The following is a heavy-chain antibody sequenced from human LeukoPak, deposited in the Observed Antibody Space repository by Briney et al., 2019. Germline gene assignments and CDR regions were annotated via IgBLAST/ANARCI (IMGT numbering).Heavy chain of an antibody. J-gene: IGHJ6*03. Sequence: GGSLRLSCAASGFTFSSYWMSWVRQAPGKGLEWVANIKQDGSEKYYVDPVKGRFTISRDNAKNSLYLQMNSLRAEDTAVYYCARVVVITMSYYYYYMDVWGKGTTVTVSS. D-gene: IGHD3-22*01. V-gene: IGHV3-7*01. CDR3: ARVVVITMSYYYYYMDV. CDR2: IKQDGSEK. CDR1: GFTFSSYW.